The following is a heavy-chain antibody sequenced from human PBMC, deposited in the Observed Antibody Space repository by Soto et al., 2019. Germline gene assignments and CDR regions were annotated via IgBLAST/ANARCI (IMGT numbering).Heavy chain of an antibody. CDR1: GFTFSRYI. Sequence: PGGSLRLSCAASGFTFSRYIMNWVRQAPGKGLEWASHISGSSSTIYYTDSVKGRFTVSRDNAKNSLYLQMNSLRDEDTAVYFCAKTSLRVYYYGMDVWGQGTTVTV. V-gene: IGHV3-48*02. J-gene: IGHJ6*02. CDR2: ISGSSSTI. CDR3: AKTSLRVYYYGMDV.